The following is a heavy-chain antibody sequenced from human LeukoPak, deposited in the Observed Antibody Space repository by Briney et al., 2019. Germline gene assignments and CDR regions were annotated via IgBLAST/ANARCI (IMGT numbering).Heavy chain of an antibody. Sequence: SETLSLTCAVSGYSISSGHYWGWIRQPPGKGPEWIGSIYHSGSTYYNPSLKSRVTISVDTSKNQFSLKLSSVTAADTAVYYCARAPDMVRGVSLEFDPWGQGTLVTVSS. CDR2: IYHSGST. V-gene: IGHV4-38-2*01. D-gene: IGHD3-10*01. J-gene: IGHJ5*02. CDR3: ARAPDMVRGVSLEFDP. CDR1: GYSISSGHY.